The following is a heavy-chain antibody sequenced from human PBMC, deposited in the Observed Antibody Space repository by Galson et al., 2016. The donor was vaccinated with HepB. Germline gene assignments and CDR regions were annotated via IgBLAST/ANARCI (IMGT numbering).Heavy chain of an antibody. CDR3: ARLTLPGICCYFYY. Sequence: SLRLSCAASGFTFSNYAMSWVRQAPGKGLEWIAAISGGSDHTYYADSVKGRFTLSRDNFKNTLYLQLSSLRAEDTAVYYCARLTLPGICCYFYYWGQGTLVTVSS. J-gene: IGHJ4*02. V-gene: IGHV3-23*01. D-gene: IGHD1-14*01. CDR2: ISGGSDHT. CDR1: GFTFSNYA.